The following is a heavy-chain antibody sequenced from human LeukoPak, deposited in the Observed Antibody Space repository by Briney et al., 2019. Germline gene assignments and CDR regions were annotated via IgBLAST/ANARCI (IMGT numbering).Heavy chain of an antibody. CDR1: GGSISSGGYY. Sequence: SETLSLTCTVSGGSISSGGYYWSWIRQHPGKGLEWIGYIYYSGSTYYNPSLKSRVTISVDTSKNQFSLKLSSVTAADTAVYYCARFRSSGSPAFDYWGQGTLVTVSS. V-gene: IGHV4-31*03. CDR2: IYYSGST. D-gene: IGHD3-10*01. CDR3: ARFRSSGSPAFDY. J-gene: IGHJ4*02.